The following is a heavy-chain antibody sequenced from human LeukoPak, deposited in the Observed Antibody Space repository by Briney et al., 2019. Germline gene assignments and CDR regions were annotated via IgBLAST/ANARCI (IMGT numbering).Heavy chain of an antibody. J-gene: IGHJ5*02. CDR2: IRYDGSDK. CDR3: ARDFEYSSSSPWFDP. D-gene: IGHD6-6*01. CDR1: GFTLRGYG. Sequence: GGSLRLSCAASGFTLRGYGMHWVRQAPGKGLEWVAFIRYDGSDKSYADSVKGRFTISRDNSKNTLYLQMNSLRAEDTAVYYCARDFEYSSSSPWFDPWGQGTLVTVSS. V-gene: IGHV3-30*02.